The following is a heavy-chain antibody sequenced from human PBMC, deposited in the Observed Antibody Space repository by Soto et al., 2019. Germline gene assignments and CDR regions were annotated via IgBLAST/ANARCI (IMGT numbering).Heavy chain of an antibody. D-gene: IGHD1-26*01. V-gene: IGHV1-18*01. CDR1: GYIFTSND. J-gene: IGHJ4*02. Sequence: QVQFVQSGAEVKEPGDSVKVSCRASGYIFTSNDITWVRQAPGQGLEWMGWIRVRNGDTHYAPKFRARVTVTRDTSTSTAYTDLRSLRSDDTAVYYCARDSRTWVDGVIGPGDYGGQGTLVTVSS. CDR3: ARDSRTWVDGVIGPGDY. CDR2: IRVRNGDT.